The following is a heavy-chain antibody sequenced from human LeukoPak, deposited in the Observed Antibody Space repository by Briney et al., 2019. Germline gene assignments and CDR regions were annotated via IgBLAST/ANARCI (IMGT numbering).Heavy chain of an antibody. Sequence: PSGTLSLTCDVSGYSISSGYWWSWVRQAPGKGLEWIGEIHHDGSTNHNPSLKSRATISVDKSKNQFSVMLTPVTAADTAVYYCARNGHYSADYWGQGTPVTVSS. CDR2: IHHDGST. CDR3: ARNGHYSADY. CDR1: GYSISSGYW. V-gene: IGHV4-4*02. D-gene: IGHD4-17*01. J-gene: IGHJ4*02.